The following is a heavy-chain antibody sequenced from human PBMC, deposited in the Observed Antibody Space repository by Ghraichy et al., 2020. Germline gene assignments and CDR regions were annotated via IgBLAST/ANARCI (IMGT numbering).Heavy chain of an antibody. CDR3: ARDTRTEFGMDV. J-gene: IGHJ6*02. V-gene: IGHV4-4*07. CDR2: INFSGST. Sequence: SENLSLTCTVSGGSISNYYWSWIRQPTGKGLEWIGRINFSGSTNFDPSLNSRLTMSVDTSKNQFSLKLTSVTAADTAVYYCARDTRTEFGMDVWGQGTTVTVSS. CDR1: GGSISNYY. D-gene: IGHD1-14*01.